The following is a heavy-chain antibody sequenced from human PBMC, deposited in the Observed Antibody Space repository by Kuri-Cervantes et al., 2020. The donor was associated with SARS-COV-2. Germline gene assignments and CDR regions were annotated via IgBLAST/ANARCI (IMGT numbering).Heavy chain of an antibody. V-gene: IGHV4-38-2*01. Sequence: SETLSLTCAVSGYSISSGYYWGWIRQPPGKGLEWIGSIYHSGSTYYNPSLKSRVTISVDTSKNQFSLKLSSVTAADTAVYYCATQRGRMRSSFYYYYMDVWGKGTTVTVSS. CDR1: GYSISSGYY. J-gene: IGHJ6*03. CDR2: IYHSGST. D-gene: IGHD6-6*01. CDR3: ATQRGRMRSSFYYYYMDV.